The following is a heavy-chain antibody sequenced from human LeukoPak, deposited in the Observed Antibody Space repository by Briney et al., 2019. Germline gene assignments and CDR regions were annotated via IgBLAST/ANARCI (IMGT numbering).Heavy chain of an antibody. J-gene: IGHJ3*02. CDR3: TTGGNVIVADTRAFDI. CDR2: IKSTVDGGTT. Sequence: GGSLRLSCAASDFTFNKDWMNWVRQAPGKGLGWVGRIKSTVDGGTTDYAAPVKGRFTVSRDDSKKMLYLQMNSLKIEDTAVYYCTTGGNVIVADTRAFDIWGQGTMVTVSS. D-gene: IGHD6-19*01. CDR1: DFTFNKDW. V-gene: IGHV3-15*07.